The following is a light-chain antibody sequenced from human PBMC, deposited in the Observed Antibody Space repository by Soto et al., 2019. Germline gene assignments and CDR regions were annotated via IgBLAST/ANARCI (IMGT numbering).Light chain of an antibody. CDR3: CSYAGSFIWL. V-gene: IGLV2-11*01. J-gene: IGLJ3*02. Sequence: QSALTQPPSASGSPGQSVTISCTGTHSDIGSYNLVSWYQQYPGEVPKLIIYDVFKRPSGVPDRFSGSKSGNTASLTISGLQGDDEADFYCCSYAGSFIWLFGGGTKLTVL. CDR1: HSDIGSYNL. CDR2: DVF.